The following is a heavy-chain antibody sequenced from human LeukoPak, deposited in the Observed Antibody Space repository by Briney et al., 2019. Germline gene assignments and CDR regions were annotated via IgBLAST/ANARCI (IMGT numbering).Heavy chain of an antibody. CDR1: GGSFSGYY. Sequence: SETLSLTCAVYGGSFSGYYWSWIRQPPGKGLERIGEINHSGSTNYNPSLKSRVTISVDTSKNQFSLKLSSVTAADTAVYYCARGRTPLLRAYYYYYYYMDVWGKGTTVTVSS. D-gene: IGHD2/OR15-2a*01. CDR2: INHSGST. V-gene: IGHV4-34*01. CDR3: ARGRTPLLRAYYYYYYYMDV. J-gene: IGHJ6*03.